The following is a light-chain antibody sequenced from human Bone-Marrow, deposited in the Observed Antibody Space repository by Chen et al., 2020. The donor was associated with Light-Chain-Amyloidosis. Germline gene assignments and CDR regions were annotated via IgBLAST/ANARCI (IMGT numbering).Light chain of an antibody. CDR2: ENN. J-gene: IGLJ3*02. V-gene: IGLV1-51*02. CDR1: NSNIGINY. CDR3: ETWDSSLTVWM. Sequence: QSVLTRPPSVSAAPGQKVTISCSGSNSNIGINYVSWNQQLPGTSPKLPNYENNQRPSEIPERLSGSKSGTYATMGVAGLQPGDEADYYCETWDSSLTVWMFGGGTKLTVL.